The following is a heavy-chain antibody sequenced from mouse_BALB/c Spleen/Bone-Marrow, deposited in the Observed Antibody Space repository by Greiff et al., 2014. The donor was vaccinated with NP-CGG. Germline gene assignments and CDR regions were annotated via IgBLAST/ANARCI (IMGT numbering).Heavy chain of an antibody. CDR2: IDPANGNI. CDR3: AREDDGHSYAMDY. J-gene: IGHJ4*01. CDR1: GFNIKDTY. V-gene: IGHV14-3*02. Sequence: VKLVESGAELVKPGASVKLSCTASGFNIKDTYMHWVKQRPEQGLDWIGRIDPANGNIKYDPKFQGQATITADASSNAAYLQLSSLTSEDTAVYYCAREDDGHSYAMDYWGQGTSVTVSS. D-gene: IGHD2-3*01.